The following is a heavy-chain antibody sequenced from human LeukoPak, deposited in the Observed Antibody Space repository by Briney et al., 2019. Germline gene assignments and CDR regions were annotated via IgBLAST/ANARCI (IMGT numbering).Heavy chain of an antibody. V-gene: IGHV3-7*01. Sequence: PGGSLRPSCAASGFTFSSYWMSWVRQAPGRGLEWVANIKQDGSEKYYVDSVKGRFTISRDNAKNSLYLQMNSLRAEDTAVYYCARVYYYDSSGYQPSYYFDYWGQGTLVTVSS. CDR2: IKQDGSEK. CDR1: GFTFSSYW. CDR3: ARVYYYDSSGYQPSYYFDY. J-gene: IGHJ4*02. D-gene: IGHD3-22*01.